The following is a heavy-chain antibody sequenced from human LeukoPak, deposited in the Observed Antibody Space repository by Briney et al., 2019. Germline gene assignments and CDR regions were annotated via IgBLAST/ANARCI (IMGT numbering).Heavy chain of an antibody. CDR3: ARVGTTGATADN. D-gene: IGHD4-11*01. CDR1: GYTFTSSY. Sequence: ASVKVSCKASGYTFTSSYIHWVRQAPGQGPEWMGIINPRGGSTDYAQKFQGRVTMTSDTSTSTVYMELKSLRSEDTAVYFCARVGTTGATADNWGQGTLVTVSS. CDR2: INPRGGST. V-gene: IGHV1-46*01. J-gene: IGHJ4*02.